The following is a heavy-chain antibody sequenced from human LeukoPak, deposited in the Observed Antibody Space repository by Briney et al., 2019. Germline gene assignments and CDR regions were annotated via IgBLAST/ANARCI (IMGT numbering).Heavy chain of an antibody. J-gene: IGHJ4*02. Sequence: PGGSLLLSCAASGFTFDDYAMHWVRPAPGKGLEWVSGLSWNSGTIGYADSVKGRFTISRDNAKNSLYLQMNSLRAEDTALYYCAKGRDGYLRNMNYWGQGTLVTVSS. V-gene: IGHV3-9*01. D-gene: IGHD5-24*01. CDR2: LSWNSGTI. CDR1: GFTFDDYA. CDR3: AKGRDGYLRNMNY.